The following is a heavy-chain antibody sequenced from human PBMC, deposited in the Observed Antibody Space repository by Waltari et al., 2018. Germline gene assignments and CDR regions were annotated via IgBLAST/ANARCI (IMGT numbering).Heavy chain of an antibody. D-gene: IGHD6-13*01. CDR1: GGSISSSSYY. CDR3: ARERSSSWTGYFDY. Sequence: QLQLQESGPGLVKPSETLSLTCTVSGGSISSSSYYWGWIRQPPGKGLEWIGSIYYSGSTYDNPSRKSRVTISVDTSKNQFSLKLSSVTAADTAVYYCARERSSSWTGYFDYWGQGTLVTVSS. J-gene: IGHJ4*02. V-gene: IGHV4-39*07. CDR2: IYYSGST.